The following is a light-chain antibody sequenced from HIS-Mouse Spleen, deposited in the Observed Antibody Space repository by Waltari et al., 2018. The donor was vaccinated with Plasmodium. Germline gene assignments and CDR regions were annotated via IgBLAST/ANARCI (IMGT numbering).Light chain of an antibody. J-gene: IGLJ2*01. CDR1: SSDVGGSNS. Sequence: QSALTQPPSASGSPGQAVTISCTATSSDVGGSNSVSWYQQHPGKAPKLMIYEVSKRPSGVPDRFSGSKSGNTASLTVSGLQAEDEADYYCSSYAGSNNVVFGGGTKLTVL. CDR3: SSYAGSNNVV. V-gene: IGLV2-8*01. CDR2: EVS.